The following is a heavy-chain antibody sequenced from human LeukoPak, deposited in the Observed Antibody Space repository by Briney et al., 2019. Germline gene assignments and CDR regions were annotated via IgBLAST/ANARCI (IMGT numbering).Heavy chain of an antibody. D-gene: IGHD3-22*01. Sequence: PSETLSLTCTVSGGSISSSSYYWGWIRQPPGKGLEWIGSINYSGSTYYNPSLKSRVTISVDTSKNQFSLKLSSVTAADTAVYYCARTMIVVPTVDYWGQGTLVTVSS. CDR2: INYSGST. V-gene: IGHV4-39*01. CDR1: GGSISSSSYY. J-gene: IGHJ4*02. CDR3: ARTMIVVPTVDY.